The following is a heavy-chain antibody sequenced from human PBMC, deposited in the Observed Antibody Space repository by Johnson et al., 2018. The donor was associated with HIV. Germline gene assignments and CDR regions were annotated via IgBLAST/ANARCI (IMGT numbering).Heavy chain of an antibody. Sequence: VQLVESGGDLVQPGGSLRLSCAASGFTFSNYWMSWVRQAPGKGLEWVANIKQDGSEKYYVDSVRGRFTISRDNAQNSLNLQMNSLRAEDTAVYYCARDSRGVTGWDDAFYIWGQGTMVTVSS. J-gene: IGHJ3*02. CDR2: IKQDGSEK. CDR1: GFTFSNYW. V-gene: IGHV3-7*01. D-gene: IGHD1-26*01. CDR3: ARDSRGVTGWDDAFYI.